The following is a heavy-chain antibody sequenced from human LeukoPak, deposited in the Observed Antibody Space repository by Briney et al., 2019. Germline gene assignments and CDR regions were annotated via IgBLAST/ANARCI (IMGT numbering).Heavy chain of an antibody. V-gene: IGHV4-59*08. Sequence: SETLSLTCTVSRDFISDYYWSWIRQPPGKGLEWIGYISYSGATYYNPSLKSRVTIAVDTSKNQFSLKLTSVTAADTAVFYCARSYGSGTQSWFFDLWGRGTLVTVSS. CDR2: ISYSGAT. D-gene: IGHD3-10*01. J-gene: IGHJ2*01. CDR1: RDFISDYY. CDR3: ARSYGSGTQSWFFDL.